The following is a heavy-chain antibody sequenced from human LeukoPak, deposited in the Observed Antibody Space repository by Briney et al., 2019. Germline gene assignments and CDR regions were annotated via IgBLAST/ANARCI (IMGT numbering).Heavy chain of an antibody. Sequence: PSETLSLTCAVYGGSFSGFYWTWIRQLPGEGLEWIGQINHSRSTHYNPSLKSRVTISVDTSKNQFSLKLSSVTAADTAVYYCARVPKYFDLWGRGTLVTVSS. CDR2: INHSRST. CDR1: GGSFSGFY. CDR3: ARVPKYFDL. V-gene: IGHV4-34*01. J-gene: IGHJ2*01.